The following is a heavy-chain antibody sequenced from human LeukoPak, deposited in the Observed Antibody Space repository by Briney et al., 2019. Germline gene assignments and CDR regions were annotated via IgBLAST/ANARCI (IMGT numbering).Heavy chain of an antibody. CDR2: INHSGST. Sequence: SETRSLTCAVYGGSFSADYWSWIRQPPGKGLDWIGEINHSGSTNYNPSLKSRVTISVDTSKNQFSLKLTPVTAADTAVYYCARDYGDYVHYYMDVWGKGTTVTVSS. D-gene: IGHD4-17*01. CDR1: GGSFSADY. V-gene: IGHV4-34*01. J-gene: IGHJ6*03. CDR3: ARDYGDYVHYYMDV.